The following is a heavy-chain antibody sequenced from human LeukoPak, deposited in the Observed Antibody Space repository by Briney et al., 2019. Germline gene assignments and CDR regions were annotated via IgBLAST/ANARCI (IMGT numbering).Heavy chain of an antibody. Sequence: SSETLSLTCTVSGGSISSSSYYWGWIRQPPGKGLEWIGSIYYSGSTYYNPSLKSRVTISVDTSKNQFSLKLSSVTAADTAVYYCARSKVPAIHFDYWGQGTLVTVSS. J-gene: IGHJ4*02. CDR1: GGSISSSSYY. D-gene: IGHD3-10*01. CDR2: IYYSGST. CDR3: ARSKVPAIHFDY. V-gene: IGHV4-39*01.